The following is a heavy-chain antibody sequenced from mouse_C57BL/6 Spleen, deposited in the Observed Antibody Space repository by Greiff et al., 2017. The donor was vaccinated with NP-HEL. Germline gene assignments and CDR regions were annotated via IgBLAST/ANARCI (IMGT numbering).Heavy chain of an antibody. CDR3: TDTTVVSHYFDY. Sequence: QVQLQQSGAELVRPGASVTLSCKASGYTFTDYEMHWVKQTPVHGLEWIGAIDPETGGTAYNQKFKGKAILTADKSSSTAYMELRSLTSEDSAVYYCTDTTVVSHYFDYWGQGTTLTVSS. D-gene: IGHD1-1*01. V-gene: IGHV1-15*01. CDR1: GYTFTDYE. CDR2: IDPETGGT. J-gene: IGHJ2*01.